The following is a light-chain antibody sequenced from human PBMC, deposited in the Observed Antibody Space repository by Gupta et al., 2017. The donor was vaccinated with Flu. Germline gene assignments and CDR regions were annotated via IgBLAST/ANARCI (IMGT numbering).Light chain of an antibody. Sequence: QSALTQPPSASGPPGQSVTIPCTGTSSDVGGHNYVSWYQQHPNKDPKVIIYEVTKRTEWVLDRFSGSKSDNTASLTVYGRQAEDEAIYYCRSRAISNNYVFGIGTKVTV. J-gene: IGLJ1*01. CDR1: SSDVGGHNY. CDR2: EVT. V-gene: IGLV2-8*01. CDR3: RSRAISNNYV.